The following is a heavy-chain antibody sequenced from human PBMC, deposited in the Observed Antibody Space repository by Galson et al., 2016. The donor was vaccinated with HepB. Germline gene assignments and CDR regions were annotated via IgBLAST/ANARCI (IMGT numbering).Heavy chain of an antibody. D-gene: IGHD6-13*01. V-gene: IGHV3-21*01. CDR1: GFTFSDYT. CDR3: AKGGSSWSSYYYYGMDV. Sequence: SLRLSCAASGFTFSDYTMNWVRQVPGKGLEWVSSISSSSTFIYYTDSLKGRFTISRDNAKKSLYLQMNSLRAEDTAVYYCAKGGSSWSSYYYYGMDVWGIGTTVTVSS. CDR2: ISSSSTFI. J-gene: IGHJ6*04.